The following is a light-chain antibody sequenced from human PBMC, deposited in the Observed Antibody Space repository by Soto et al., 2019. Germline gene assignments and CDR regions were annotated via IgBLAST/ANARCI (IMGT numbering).Light chain of an antibody. CDR2: EGS. CDR3: SAYTVSRTYV. V-gene: IGLV2-23*01. J-gene: IGLJ1*01. Sequence: QSVLTQPASVSGSPGQSITISCAGTSSDVGSYNLVSWYQNHPGKAPKLMIYEGSKRPSGVSNRFSGSKSGNTASLTISGLQAADEADYYCSAYTVSRTYVFGTGTKVTVL. CDR1: SSDVGSYNL.